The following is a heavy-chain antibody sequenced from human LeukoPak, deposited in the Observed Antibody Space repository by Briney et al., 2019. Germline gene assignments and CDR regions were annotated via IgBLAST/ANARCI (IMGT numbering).Heavy chain of an antibody. CDR2: ISSSSSYI. V-gene: IGHV3-21*01. D-gene: IGHD4-17*01. J-gene: IGHJ4*02. CDR1: GFTFSSYS. CDR3: ARDKSVTTSYFDY. Sequence: GSLRLSCAASGFTFSSYSMNWVRQAPGKGLEWVSSISSSSSYIYYADSVKGRFTISRDNAKNSLYLQMNSLRAEDTAVYYCARDKSVTTSYFDYWGQGTLVTASS.